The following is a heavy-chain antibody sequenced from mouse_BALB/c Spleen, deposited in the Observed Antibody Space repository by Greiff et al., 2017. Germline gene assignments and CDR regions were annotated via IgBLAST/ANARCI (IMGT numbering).Heavy chain of an antibody. CDR1: GFTFNTYA. CDR3: VREGNWAFAY. V-gene: IGHV10-3*03. Sequence: EVKVEESGGGLVQPKGSLKLSCAASGFTFNTYAMHWVCQAPGKGLEWVARIRSKSNNYATYYADSVKDRFTISRDDSQSMLYLQMNNLKTEDTAMYYCVREGNWAFAYWGQGTLVTVSA. CDR2: IRSKSNNYAT. D-gene: IGHD4-1*01. J-gene: IGHJ3*01.